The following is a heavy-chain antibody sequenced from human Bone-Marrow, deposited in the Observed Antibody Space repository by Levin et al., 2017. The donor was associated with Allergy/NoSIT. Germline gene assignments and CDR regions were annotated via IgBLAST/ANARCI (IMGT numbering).Heavy chain of an antibody. Sequence: LSLTCAASGFTFSSYWMSWVRQAPGKGLEWVANIKQDGSEKYYVDSVKGRFTISRDNAKNSLYLQMNSLRAEDTAVYYCARDLSALGYCSSTSCYFRWFDPWGQGTLVTVSS. J-gene: IGHJ5*02. V-gene: IGHV3-7*01. CDR1: GFTFSSYW. CDR2: IKQDGSEK. D-gene: IGHD2-2*01. CDR3: ARDLSALGYCSSTSCYFRWFDP.